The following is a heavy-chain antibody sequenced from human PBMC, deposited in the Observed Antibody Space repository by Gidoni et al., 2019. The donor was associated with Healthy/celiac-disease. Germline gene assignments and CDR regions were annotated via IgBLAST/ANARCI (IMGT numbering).Heavy chain of an antibody. J-gene: IGHJ5*02. V-gene: IGHV4-59*01. D-gene: IGHD2-2*01. CDR1: GGPISSYY. CDR2: IYYSGST. Sequence: QVQLQESGPGLVKPSETLSLTCTVSGGPISSYYWSWIRQPPGKGLEWIGYIYYSGSTNYNPSLKSRVTISVDTSKNQFSLKLSSVTAADTAVYYCARGPPIKYCSSTSCPGWFDPWGQGTLVTVSS. CDR3: ARGPPIKYCSSTSCPGWFDP.